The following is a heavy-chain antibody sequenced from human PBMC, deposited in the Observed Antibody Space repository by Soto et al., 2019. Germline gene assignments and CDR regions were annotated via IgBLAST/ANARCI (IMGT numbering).Heavy chain of an antibody. Sequence: ASVKVSCKASGYRFTTFYMHWVRQAPGQGLEWMGWINPNSGGTNYAQKFQGRVTMTRDTSISTAYMELSRLRSDDTAVYYCARAGYQLLYKPFDYWGQGTLVTVSS. CDR2: INPNSGGT. V-gene: IGHV1-2*02. CDR1: GYRFTTFY. D-gene: IGHD2-2*02. J-gene: IGHJ4*02. CDR3: ARAGYQLLYKPFDY.